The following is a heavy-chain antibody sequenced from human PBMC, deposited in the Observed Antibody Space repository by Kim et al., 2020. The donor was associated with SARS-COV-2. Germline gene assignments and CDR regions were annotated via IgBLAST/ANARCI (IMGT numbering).Heavy chain of an antibody. D-gene: IGHD3-3*01. V-gene: IGHV3-15*01. Sequence: VKVRFTISRDDSKNTLYQQMNSLRTEDTAVYYCTTDRGGDFWSGGGFDYWGQGTLVTVSS. CDR3: TTDRGGDFWSGGGFDY. J-gene: IGHJ4*02.